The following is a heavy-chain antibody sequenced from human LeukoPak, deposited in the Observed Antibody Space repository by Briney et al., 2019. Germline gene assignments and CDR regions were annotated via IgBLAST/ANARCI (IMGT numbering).Heavy chain of an antibody. D-gene: IGHD1-1*01. CDR3: ARGLGPSGTAYYMDV. Sequence: LTGGSLRLSCAASGFTFSSYAMSWVRQAPGKGLEWVSGISGSGDNTYYADSVKGRFTISRDNSKNTLYLQMNSLRADDTAVYYCARGLGPSGTAYYMDVWGKGTTVTVSS. CDR2: ISGSGDNT. V-gene: IGHV3-23*01. J-gene: IGHJ6*03. CDR1: GFTFSSYA.